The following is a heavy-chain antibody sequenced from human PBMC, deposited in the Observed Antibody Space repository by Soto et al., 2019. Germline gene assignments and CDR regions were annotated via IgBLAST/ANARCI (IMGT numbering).Heavy chain of an antibody. D-gene: IGHD3-16*01. CDR3: ATSPRLSVPDY. CDR2: ISVPGST. V-gene: IGHV3-23*01. J-gene: IGHJ4*02. CDR1: GFTFSTYA. Sequence: PGGSLRLSCATSGFTFSTYAMTWVRQAPGEGLEWVSTISVPGSTYYADSVKGRFTISRDNSKNTVYLQMSSLRAEDTAVYYCATSPRLSVPDYWGQGTLVTVSS.